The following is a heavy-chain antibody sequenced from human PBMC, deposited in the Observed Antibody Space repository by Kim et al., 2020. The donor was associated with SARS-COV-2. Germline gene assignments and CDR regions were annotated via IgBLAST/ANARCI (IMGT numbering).Heavy chain of an antibody. J-gene: IGHJ6*02. D-gene: IGHD3-3*01. CDR2: IYYSGST. CDR3: ARHSPYCDFWSGYSDTIPKLFELGDPNGMDV. CDR1: GGSISSSSYY. V-gene: IGHV4-39*01. Sequence: SETLSLTCIVSGGSISSSSYYWGWIRQPPGKGLEWIGSIYYSGSTYYNPSLKSRVTISVDTSKNQFSLKLSSVTAADTAVYYCARHSPYCDFWSGYSDTIPKLFELGDPNGMDVWSQGTTVTVSS.